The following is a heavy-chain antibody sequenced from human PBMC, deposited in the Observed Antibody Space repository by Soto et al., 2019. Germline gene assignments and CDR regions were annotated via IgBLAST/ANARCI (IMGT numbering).Heavy chain of an antibody. CDR3: ANDCGDYRNDAFDI. J-gene: IGHJ3*02. Sequence: PSETLSLTCTVSGGSISSSSYYWGWIRQPPGKGLEWIGSIYYSGSTYYNPSLKSRVTISVDTSKNQFTLRLSSMTAADAAVYYCANDCGDYRNDAFDIWSPGTRVTVSS. CDR2: IYYSGST. D-gene: IGHD4-17*01. CDR1: GGSISSSSYY. V-gene: IGHV4-39*01.